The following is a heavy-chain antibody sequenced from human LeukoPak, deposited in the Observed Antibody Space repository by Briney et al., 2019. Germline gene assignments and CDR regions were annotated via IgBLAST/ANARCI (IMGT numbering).Heavy chain of an antibody. CDR3: AREGGRAYYYYHYMDV. V-gene: IGHV4-34*01. Sequence: PSETLSLTCGVYGGSFSGYYWSWIRQSPGKGLEWIGEINHSGSTNYNPSLKSRITMSVDTSKNQFSLRVSAVTAADTGVYYCAREGGRAYYYYHYMDVWGNGTTVIVSS. CDR1: GGSFSGYY. CDR2: INHSGST. J-gene: IGHJ6*03.